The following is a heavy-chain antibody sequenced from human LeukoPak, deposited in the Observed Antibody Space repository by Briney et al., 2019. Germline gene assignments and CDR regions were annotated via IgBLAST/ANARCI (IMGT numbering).Heavy chain of an antibody. J-gene: IGHJ4*02. CDR2: ISSSGSTI. V-gene: IGHV3-11*01. CDR3: AKDLAATIPVGFDY. CDR1: GFTFSDYY. Sequence: PGGSLRLSCAASGFTFSDYYMSWIRQAPGKGLEWVSYISSSGSTIYYADSVKGRFTISRDNAKNSLYLQMNSLRAEDTALYYCAKDLAATIPVGFDYWGQGTLVTVSS. D-gene: IGHD6-13*01.